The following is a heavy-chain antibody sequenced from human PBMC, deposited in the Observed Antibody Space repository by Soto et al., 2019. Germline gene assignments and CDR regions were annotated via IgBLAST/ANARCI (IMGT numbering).Heavy chain of an antibody. V-gene: IGHV3-49*04. J-gene: IGHJ4*02. D-gene: IGHD6-13*01. CDR2: IRSKAYGGTT. CDR1: GFTFGDYA. Sequence: PGGSLRLSCTASGFTFGDYAMSWVRQAPGKGLEWVGFIRSKAYGGTTEYAASVKGRFTISRDDSKSIAYLQMNSLKTEDTAVYYCTSEEAAAGDYWGQGTLVTSPQ. CDR3: TSEEAAAGDY.